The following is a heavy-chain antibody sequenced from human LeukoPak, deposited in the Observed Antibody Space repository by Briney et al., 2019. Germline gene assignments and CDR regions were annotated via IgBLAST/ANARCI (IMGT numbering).Heavy chain of an antibody. Sequence: GGSLRLSCAASGFTFSTYNMNWVRQAPGKGLEWVSSINNSSSYIYYADSVKGRFTVSRDNAKNTMYLQMNSLRAEDTAVYYCARRAGDYSHPYDYWGQGILVTVSS. V-gene: IGHV3-21*06. CDR3: ARRAGDYSHPYDY. CDR2: INNSSSYI. D-gene: IGHD3-22*01. CDR1: GFTFSTYN. J-gene: IGHJ4*02.